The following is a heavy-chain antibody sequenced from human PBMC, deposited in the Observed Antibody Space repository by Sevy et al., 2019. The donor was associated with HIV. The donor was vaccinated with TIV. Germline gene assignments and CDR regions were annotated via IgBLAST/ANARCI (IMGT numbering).Heavy chain of an antibody. D-gene: IGHD6-13*01. Sequence: GGSLRLSCAASGFTFSDYYMSWIRQAPGKGLEWVSYISSSGSTIYYADSVKGRFTISRDNAKNSLYLQMNSLRAEDTAVYYCARDLGKILYSSSPSSGAFDIWGQGTMVTVSS. CDR1: GFTFSDYY. CDR3: ARDLGKILYSSSPSSGAFDI. CDR2: ISSSGSTI. V-gene: IGHV3-11*01. J-gene: IGHJ3*02.